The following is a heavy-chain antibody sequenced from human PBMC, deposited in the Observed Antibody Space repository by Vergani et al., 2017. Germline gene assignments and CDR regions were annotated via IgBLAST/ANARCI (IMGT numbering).Heavy chain of an antibody. CDR3: ARYRPRCRSTTCSFDAFDI. V-gene: IGHV3-33*01. Sequence: QVQLVESGGGVVQPGGSLRLSCAASGFTFSTYGMYWVRQAPGKGLELVAALWYDGKYKYYADSVKGRFSVSRDNSQNTLSLQMNSLRGEDTAVYYCARYRPRCRSTTCSFDAFDIWGQGTMVTVSS. J-gene: IGHJ3*02. CDR2: LWYDGKYK. CDR1: GFTFSTYG. D-gene: IGHD2-2*01.